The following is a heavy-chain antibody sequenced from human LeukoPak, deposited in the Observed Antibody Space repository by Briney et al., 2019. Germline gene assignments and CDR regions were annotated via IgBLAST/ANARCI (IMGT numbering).Heavy chain of an antibody. J-gene: IGHJ4*02. CDR3: AREEFLHEIDSSGYFVY. CDR1: GGSITGYY. D-gene: IGHD3-22*01. Sequence: PSETLSLTCTVSGGSITGYYWNWIRQPAGQGLEWLGRVYSSGVGNYNPSLTSRVTMSVDTSKNQFSLKLTSLTAADTAVYYCAREEFLHEIDSSGYFVYWGQGTLVTVTS. V-gene: IGHV4-4*07. CDR2: VYSSGVG.